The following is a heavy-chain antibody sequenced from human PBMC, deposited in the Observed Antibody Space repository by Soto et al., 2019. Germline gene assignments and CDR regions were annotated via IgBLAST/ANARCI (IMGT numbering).Heavy chain of an antibody. CDR2: INHSGST. J-gene: IGHJ4*02. CDR3: ARGPHSSWYGCDY. D-gene: IGHD6-13*01. V-gene: IGHV4-34*01. CDR1: GGSFSGYY. Sequence: QVQLQQWGAGLLKPSETLSLTCAVYGGSFSGYYWSWIRQPPGKGLEWIGEINHSGSTNYNPSLKSRVTISVDTSKNQYSLKLSSVTAADTAVYYCARGPHSSWYGCDYWGQGTLVTVSS.